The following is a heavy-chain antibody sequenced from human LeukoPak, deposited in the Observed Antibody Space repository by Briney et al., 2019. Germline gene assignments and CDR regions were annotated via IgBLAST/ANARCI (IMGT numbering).Heavy chain of an antibody. CDR3: ARGKYSSSWYVLKHYYYGMDV. Sequence: GASVKVSCKASGYTFTSYDINWVRQATGQGLEWMGWMNPNSGNTGYAQKFQGRVTMTRNTSISTAYMELSSLRSEDTAVYYCARGKYSSSWYVLKHYYYGMDVWGQGTTVTVSS. J-gene: IGHJ6*02. CDR1: GYTFTSYD. D-gene: IGHD6-13*01. CDR2: MNPNSGNT. V-gene: IGHV1-8*01.